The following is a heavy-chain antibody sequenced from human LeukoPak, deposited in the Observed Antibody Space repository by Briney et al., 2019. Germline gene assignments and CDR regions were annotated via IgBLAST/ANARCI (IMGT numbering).Heavy chain of an antibody. CDR3: ARSAHNLMLFHY. V-gene: IGHV4-30-4*02. CDR1: GGSISSGDYY. CDR2: IYYSGST. D-gene: IGHD2-8*01. Sequence: PSETLSLTCTVSGGSISSGDYYWSWIRQPPGKGLEWIGYIYYSGSTYYNPSLKSRVTISVDTSKNQFSLKLSSVTAADTAVYYCARSAHNLMLFHYWGQGTLVTVS. J-gene: IGHJ4*02.